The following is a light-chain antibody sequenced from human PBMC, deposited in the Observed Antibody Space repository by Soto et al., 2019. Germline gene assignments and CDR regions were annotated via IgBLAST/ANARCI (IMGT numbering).Light chain of an antibody. CDR1: TSNIGAGYD. V-gene: IGLV1-40*01. CDR3: QSYDSSLSGYV. J-gene: IGLJ1*01. Sequence: QSVLTQPPSVSGAPGQRVTISCTGSTSNIGAGYDLHWYQQLPGTAPKLLIYDDNNRPSGVPDRFSGSKSGTPASLAITGLQAEDEADYYCQSYDSSLSGYVFGTGTQLTVL. CDR2: DDN.